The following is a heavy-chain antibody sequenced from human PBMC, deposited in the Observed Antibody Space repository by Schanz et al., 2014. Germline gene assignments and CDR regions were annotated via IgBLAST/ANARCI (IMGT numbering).Heavy chain of an antibody. CDR3: ARDSRPNDDFLTAYYSTDY. D-gene: IGHD3-9*01. CDR2: ISSSGSYI. J-gene: IGHJ4*02. CDR1: EFTFSSYK. Sequence: EVQLVESGGGLVKPGGSLRLSCEASEFTFSSYKMNWVRQAPGKGLEWVSSISSSGSYIHYADSVKGRFTISRDNAKNTLYLQMNSLRAEDTAVYYCARDSRPNDDFLTAYYSTDYWGQGTLVTVSS. V-gene: IGHV3-21*01.